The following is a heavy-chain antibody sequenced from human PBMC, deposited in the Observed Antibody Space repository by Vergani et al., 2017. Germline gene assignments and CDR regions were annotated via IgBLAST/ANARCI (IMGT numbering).Heavy chain of an antibody. V-gene: IGHV3-30*02. J-gene: IGHJ4*02. CDR3: AKHFRGWGIDY. Sequence: QVQLVESGGGVVQRGGSLRLSCATSGFTLSNYDMQWIRPGPGKGLEFVAFIQFDGSNQYYSDSVKGRFTLSRDFSKNTLYLQMNSLITDDTATYYCAKHFRGWGIDYWGQGTQVIVSS. D-gene: IGHD3-16*01. CDR1: GFTLSNYD. CDR2: IQFDGSNQ.